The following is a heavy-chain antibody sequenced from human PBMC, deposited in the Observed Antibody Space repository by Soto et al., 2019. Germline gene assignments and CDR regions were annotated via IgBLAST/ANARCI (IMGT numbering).Heavy chain of an antibody. V-gene: IGHV4-31*03. D-gene: IGHD3-3*01. CDR1: GGSVSSGSYY. CDR2: IYYTGNT. Sequence: PSETLSLTCTVSGGSVSSGSYYWSWIRQHPGRGLEWIGYIYYTGNTYYNPSLKSRLAISVDTSKNQFSLKLTSVTAADTAVYYCARDPRIAYYHDHWGQGTLVTVSA. CDR3: ARDPRIAYYHDH. J-gene: IGHJ4*02.